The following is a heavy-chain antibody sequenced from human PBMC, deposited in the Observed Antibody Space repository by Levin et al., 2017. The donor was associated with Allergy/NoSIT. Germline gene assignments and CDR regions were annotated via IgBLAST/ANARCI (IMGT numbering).Heavy chain of an antibody. CDR3: AKLIYGSGTKAIDY. CDR1: GFTFSSYG. V-gene: IGHV3-30*18. D-gene: IGHD3-10*01. Sequence: GGSLRLSCAASGFTFSSYGMHWVRQAPGKGLEWVAVISYDGSNKYYADSVKGRFTISRDNSKNTLYLQMNSLRAEDTAVYYCAKLIYGSGTKAIDYWGQGTLVTVSS. CDR2: ISYDGSNK. J-gene: IGHJ4*02.